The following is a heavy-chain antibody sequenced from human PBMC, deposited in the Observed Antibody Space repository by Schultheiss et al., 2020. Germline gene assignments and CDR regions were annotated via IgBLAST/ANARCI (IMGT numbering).Heavy chain of an antibody. CDR2: ISDDGINK. J-gene: IGHJ6*02. D-gene: IGHD3-22*01. Sequence: GGSLRLSCAASGFTLSSYGMHWVRQAPGKGLEWVAVISDDGINKYYADSVKGRFTISRDNSKNTLYLQMNSLRAEDTAVYYCAKDQDDSRGYSLGGGYGMDVWGQGTLVTVSS. CDR1: GFTLSSYG. CDR3: AKDQDDSRGYSLGGGYGMDV. V-gene: IGHV3-30*18.